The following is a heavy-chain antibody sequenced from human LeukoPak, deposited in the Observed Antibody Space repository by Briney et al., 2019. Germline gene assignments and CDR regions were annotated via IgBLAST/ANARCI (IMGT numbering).Heavy chain of an antibody. D-gene: IGHD3-3*01. Sequence: GESLRLSCAASGFIFGGYWMSWVRQTPGRGLEWVANTNPDGSIKYYVDSVNGRFTISRDNAKNSLYLQMNSLRADDTAVYYCVSGFLQWLYWGQGTLVTVSS. CDR2: TNPDGSIK. CDR3: VSGFLQWLY. J-gene: IGHJ4*02. CDR1: GFIFGGYW. V-gene: IGHV3-7*01.